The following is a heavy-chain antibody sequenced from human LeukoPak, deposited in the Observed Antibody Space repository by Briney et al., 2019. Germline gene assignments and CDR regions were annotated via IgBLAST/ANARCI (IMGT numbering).Heavy chain of an antibody. CDR3: ARGFSYLSAFDI. D-gene: IGHD1-26*01. CDR1: GGTFISYA. J-gene: IGHJ3*02. CDR2: IIPIFGTA. V-gene: IGHV1-69*01. Sequence: SVKVSCKASGGTFISYAISWVRQAPGQGLEWMGGIIPIFGTANYAQKFQGRVTITADESTSTAYMELSSLRSEDTAVYYCARGFSYLSAFDIWGQGTMVTVSS.